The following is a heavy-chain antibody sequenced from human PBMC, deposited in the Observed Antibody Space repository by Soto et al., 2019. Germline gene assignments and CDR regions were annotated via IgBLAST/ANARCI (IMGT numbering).Heavy chain of an antibody. CDR3: AREDYGSLAFDY. V-gene: IGHV1-18*01. Sequence: EASVKVSCKASGYSFTRYGISWVRQAPGQGLEWMGWISVHNGNTNYPQKVQGRVTMTTDTSTSTAYMELRSLRSDDTAVYYCAREDYGSLAFDYWGQGTLVTVSS. CDR1: GYSFTRYG. J-gene: IGHJ4*02. D-gene: IGHD4-17*01. CDR2: ISVHNGNT.